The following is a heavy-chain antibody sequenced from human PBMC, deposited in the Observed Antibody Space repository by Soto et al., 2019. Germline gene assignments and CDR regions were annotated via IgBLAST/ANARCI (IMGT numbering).Heavy chain of an antibody. Sequence: SETLSLTCTVSCGSISSYYWSWIRQPPGKGLEWIGYIYYSGSTNYNPSLKSRVTISVDTSKNQFSLKLSSVTAADTALYYCARGRIHLWYPFDYRGQGTLVTVSS. CDR3: ARGRIHLWYPFDY. CDR2: IYYSGST. V-gene: IGHV4-59*01. D-gene: IGHD5-18*01. J-gene: IGHJ4*02. CDR1: CGSISSYY.